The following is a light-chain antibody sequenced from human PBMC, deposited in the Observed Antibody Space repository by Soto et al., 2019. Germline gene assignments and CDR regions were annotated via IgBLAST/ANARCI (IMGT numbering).Light chain of an antibody. Sequence: QSVLTQPPSVSAAPGQRVTISCSGSSSNIGKNYVSWYLQPPGTAPKHLIYDRNRRPSGIPDRFSGSKSGTSATLDITGLQTGDEANYYCGTWDSSLTAVVFGGGTKVTVL. CDR3: GTWDSSLTAVV. J-gene: IGLJ2*01. CDR1: SSNIGKNY. CDR2: DRN. V-gene: IGLV1-51*01.